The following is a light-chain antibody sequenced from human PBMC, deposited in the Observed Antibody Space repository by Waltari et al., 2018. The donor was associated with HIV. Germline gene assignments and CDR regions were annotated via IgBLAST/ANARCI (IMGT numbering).Light chain of an antibody. Sequence: DIQMTQSPSTLSASVGDRHTITCRASQSISNWLAWYQQKPGKTPKLQTYTAFSLEGGVRSRFSGSVSGTEFTLAISSLQPDDFATYYGQQYNTNAPRSGTFGQGTKVEIK. CDR1: QSISNW. J-gene: IGKJ1*01. CDR3: QQYNTNAPRSGT. CDR2: TAF. V-gene: IGKV1-5*03.